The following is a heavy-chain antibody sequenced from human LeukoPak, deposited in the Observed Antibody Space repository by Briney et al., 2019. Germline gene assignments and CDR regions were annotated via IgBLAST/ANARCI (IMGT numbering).Heavy chain of an antibody. CDR3: VRALGYCSGGSCYRYNYFDP. Sequence: SETLSLTCTVSGASISSHYWSWIRQPPGKGLEWIGYIYYTGSTNYNPSLKSRVTISVDTSKNQFSLILSSVTAADTAVYYCVRALGYCSGGSCYRYNYFDPWGQGTLVTVSS. V-gene: IGHV4-59*11. CDR2: IYYTGST. J-gene: IGHJ5*02. CDR1: GASISSHY. D-gene: IGHD2-15*01.